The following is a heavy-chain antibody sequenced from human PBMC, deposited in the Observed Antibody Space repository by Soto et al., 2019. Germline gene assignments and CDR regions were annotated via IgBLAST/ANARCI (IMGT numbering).Heavy chain of an antibody. CDR1: GGSISSYY. D-gene: IGHD2-2*01. CDR3: ARGGDIVVVPAAHYYYYYYMDV. V-gene: IGHV4-59*01. CDR2: IYYSGST. J-gene: IGHJ6*03. Sequence: QVQLQESGPGLVKPSETLSLTCTVSGGSISSYYWSWIRQPPGKGLEWIGYIYYSGSTNYNPSLKGRVTISVDTSKNQFSLKLSSVTAADTAVYYCARGGDIVVVPAAHYYYYYYMDVWGKGTTVTVSS.